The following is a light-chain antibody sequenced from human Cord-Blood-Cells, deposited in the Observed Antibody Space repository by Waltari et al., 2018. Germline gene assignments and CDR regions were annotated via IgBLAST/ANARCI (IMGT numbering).Light chain of an antibody. Sequence: QSALTQPASVSGSPGPSITIPCTGARSDVGGYDYVSWYQQHPGKAPKLIIYDVSNRPSGVSNRFSGSKSGNTASLTISGLQAEDEADYYCSSYTSSSWVFGGGTKLTVL. CDR1: RSDVGGYDY. CDR3: SSYTSSSWV. CDR2: DVS. J-gene: IGLJ3*02. V-gene: IGLV2-14*01.